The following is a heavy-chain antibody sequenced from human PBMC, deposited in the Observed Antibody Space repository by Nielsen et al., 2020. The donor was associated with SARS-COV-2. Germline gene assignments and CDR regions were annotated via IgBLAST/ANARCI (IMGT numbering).Heavy chain of an antibody. J-gene: IGHJ4*02. CDR3: ARGDPWVD. D-gene: IGHD5-12*01. Sequence: GESLKISCAASGFTFSSYSMNWVRQAPGKGLEWVSYISSSSSTIYYADSVKGRCTISRDNAKNSLYLQMNSLRDEDTAVYYCARGDPWVDWGQGTLVTVSS. V-gene: IGHV3-48*02. CDR2: ISSSSSTI. CDR1: GFTFSSYS.